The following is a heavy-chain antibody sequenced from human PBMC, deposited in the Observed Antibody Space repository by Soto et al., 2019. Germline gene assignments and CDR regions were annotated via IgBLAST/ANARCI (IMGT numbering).Heavy chain of an antibody. V-gene: IGHV4-59*01. CDR3: ASLWFGESTALYYFDY. Sequence: SETLSLTCTVSGGSISSYYWSWIRQPPGKGLEWIGYIYYSGSTNYNPSLKSRVTISVETSKNQFSLKLSSVTAADTAVYYCASLWFGESTALYYFDYWGQGTLVTVSS. J-gene: IGHJ4*02. CDR2: IYYSGST. CDR1: GGSISSYY. D-gene: IGHD3-10*01.